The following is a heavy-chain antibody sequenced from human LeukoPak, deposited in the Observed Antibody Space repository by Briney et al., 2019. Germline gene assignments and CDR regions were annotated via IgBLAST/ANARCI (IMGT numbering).Heavy chain of an antibody. D-gene: IGHD6-13*01. CDR2: IKQDGSEK. Sequence: GGSLRLSCAASGFTFSSYWMSWVRQAPGKGLEWVANIKQDGSEKYYVDSVKGRFTIFRDNAKNSLYLQMNSLRAEDTAVYYCARDVAAAGYGMDVWGQGTTVTVSS. V-gene: IGHV3-7*01. CDR3: ARDVAAAGYGMDV. CDR1: GFTFSSYW. J-gene: IGHJ6*02.